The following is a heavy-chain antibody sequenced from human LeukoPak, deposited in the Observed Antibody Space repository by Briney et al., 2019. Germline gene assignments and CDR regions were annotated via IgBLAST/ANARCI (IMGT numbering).Heavy chain of an antibody. CDR1: GFTFSSYG. V-gene: IGHV3-30*02. J-gene: IGHJ6*03. Sequence: HPGGSLRLSCAASGFTFSSYGMHWVRQAPGKGLEWVAFIRYDGSNKYYADSVKGRFTISRDNSKNTLYLQMNSLRAEDTAVYYCAKDFRVTGYFYYYYYMDVWGKGTTVTISS. CDR3: AKDFRVTGYFYYYYYMDV. D-gene: IGHD3-9*01. CDR2: IRYDGSNK.